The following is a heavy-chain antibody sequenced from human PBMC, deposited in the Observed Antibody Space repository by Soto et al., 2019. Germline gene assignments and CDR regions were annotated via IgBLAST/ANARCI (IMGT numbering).Heavy chain of an antibody. D-gene: IGHD6-19*01. CDR3: ANSRIPVPGTRDLFDY. V-gene: IGHV3-48*04. Sequence: PGGSLRLSCAASGFTFRNYGMNWVRQAPGKGLEWVSYIGIGSSTKYYADSVKGRFTISRDNAKNSLYLQMNSLRAEDTALYYCANSRIPVPGTRDLFDYWGQGTLVTVSS. J-gene: IGHJ4*02. CDR1: GFTFRNYG. CDR2: IGIGSSTK.